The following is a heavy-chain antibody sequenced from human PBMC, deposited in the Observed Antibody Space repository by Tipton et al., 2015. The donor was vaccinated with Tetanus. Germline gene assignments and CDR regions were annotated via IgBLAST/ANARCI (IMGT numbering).Heavy chain of an antibody. V-gene: IGHV3-23*01. CDR2: ISGSGGST. Sequence: GSLRLSCAASGFTFGSNPMTWVRQAPGKGLEWVSSISGSGGSTYYADSVKGRFTISRDNSKNTLYLQMNSLRAEDTAVYYCARGGRSFDYWGQGTLVTVSS. J-gene: IGHJ4*02. CDR1: GFTFGSNP. D-gene: IGHD1-26*01. CDR3: ARGGRSFDY.